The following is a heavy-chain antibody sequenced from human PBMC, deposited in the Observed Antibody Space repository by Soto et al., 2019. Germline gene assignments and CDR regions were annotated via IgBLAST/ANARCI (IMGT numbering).Heavy chain of an antibody. J-gene: IGHJ6*02. CDR1: GGSISSGGYY. CDR3: ARGYYDFWSGYYISWNYYYGMDV. D-gene: IGHD3-3*01. V-gene: IGHV4-31*03. Sequence: PSETLSLTCTVSGGSISSGGYYWSWIRQHPGKGLEWIGYIYYSGGTYYNPSLKSRVTISVDTSKNQFSLKLSSVTAADTAVYYCARGYYDFWSGYYISWNYYYGMDVWGQGTTVTVSS. CDR2: IYYSGGT.